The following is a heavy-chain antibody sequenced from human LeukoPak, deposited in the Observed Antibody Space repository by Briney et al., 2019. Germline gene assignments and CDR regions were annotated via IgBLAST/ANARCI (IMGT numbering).Heavy chain of an antibody. J-gene: IGHJ4*02. CDR1: GFTFDDYA. Sequence: PGGSLRLSCAASGFTFDDYARHWVLQDPGKGRQWGSLISWDGGSTYYADSLKSRFTISRDNSKNYMYLHMNSLRAEDTAVYYCAKDMYRSGSYGGIDYWGQGTLVTVSS. CDR2: ISWDGGST. CDR3: AKDMYRSGSYGGIDY. V-gene: IGHV3-43D*04. D-gene: IGHD3-10*01.